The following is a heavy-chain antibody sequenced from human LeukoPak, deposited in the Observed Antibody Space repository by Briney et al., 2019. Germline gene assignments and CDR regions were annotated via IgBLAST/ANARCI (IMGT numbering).Heavy chain of an antibody. V-gene: IGHV4-59*01. CDR3: ARRGRNSSGWQDYL. CDR1: GGSISSYY. Sequence: PSETLSLTCTVSGGSISSYYWSWIRQPPGKGLEWIANIYHTGSTNYNPSLSSRVTISIDTAENQFSLKLTSVTAADTAVYYCARRGRNSSGWQDYLWGQGTLVTVFS. CDR2: IYHTGST. D-gene: IGHD6-25*01. J-gene: IGHJ4*02.